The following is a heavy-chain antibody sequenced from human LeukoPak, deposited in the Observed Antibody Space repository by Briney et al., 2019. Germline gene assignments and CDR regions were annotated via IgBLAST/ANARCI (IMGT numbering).Heavy chain of an antibody. Sequence: SETLSLTCAVYGGSFSGYYWSWIRQPPGKGLEWIGEINHSGSTNYNPSLKSRVTISVDTSKNQLSLKLSSVTAADTAVYYCARLTSFSWYNWFDPWGQGTLVTVSS. CDR2: INHSGST. J-gene: IGHJ5*02. D-gene: IGHD6-13*01. V-gene: IGHV4-34*01. CDR3: ARLTSFSWYNWFDP. CDR1: GGSFSGYY.